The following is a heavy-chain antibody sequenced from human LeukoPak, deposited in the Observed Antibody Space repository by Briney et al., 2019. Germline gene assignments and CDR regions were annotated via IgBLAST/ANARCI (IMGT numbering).Heavy chain of an antibody. J-gene: IGHJ4*02. Sequence: SETLSLTCTVSGVSISSHYWNWVRQSPGQGLEWIGYSGGSNPSLKGRVSILEDTSKNQLSLKLISVTAADTAVYYCAKVSTVGRGSLDYWGQGILVTVSS. D-gene: IGHD3-10*01. CDR3: AKVSTVGRGSLDY. V-gene: IGHV4-59*11. CDR1: GVSISSHY. CDR2: SGGS.